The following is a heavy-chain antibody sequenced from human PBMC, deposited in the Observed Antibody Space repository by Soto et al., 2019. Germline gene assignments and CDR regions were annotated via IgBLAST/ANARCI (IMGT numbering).Heavy chain of an antibody. Sequence: EVQLVESGGGLVQPGGSLRLSCSASGFTFSDHYMDWVRQAPGKGLEWVGRIRKKAYRYTTEYAASVKGRFTISRDDSMSSVYLQMNSLKIPDTAVYYCTSSRGDHRYFDTWGQGTLVTGSS. CDR3: TSSRGDHRYFDT. D-gene: IGHD3-10*01. V-gene: IGHV3-72*01. CDR2: IRKKAYRYTT. CDR1: GFTFSDHY. J-gene: IGHJ4*02.